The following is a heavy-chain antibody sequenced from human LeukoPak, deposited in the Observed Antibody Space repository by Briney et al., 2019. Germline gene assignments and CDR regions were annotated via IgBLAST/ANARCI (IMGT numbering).Heavy chain of an antibody. CDR2: IDQDGSVK. J-gene: IGHJ3*02. CDR3: AKDRQLLYGLDALDI. D-gene: IGHD3-10*01. Sequence: GGSLRLSCAASGFTFSNYWMSWVRQAPGKGLEWVANIDQDGSVKYYLDSVKGRFTISRDNAKNSLSLQMNSLRAEDTALYYCAKDRQLLYGLDALDIWGQGTMVTVSS. V-gene: IGHV3-7*03. CDR1: GFTFSNYW.